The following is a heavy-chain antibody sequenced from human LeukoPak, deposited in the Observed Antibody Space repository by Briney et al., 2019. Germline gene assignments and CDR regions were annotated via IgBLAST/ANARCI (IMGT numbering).Heavy chain of an antibody. CDR1: GYTFTSYG. Sequence: GASVKVSCKASGYTFTSYGISWVRQAPGQGLEWMGIINPSGGSTSYAQKFQGRVTMTRDTSTSTVYMELSSLRSEDTAVYYCARDPPCSSTSCYKTFDYWGQGTLVTVSS. D-gene: IGHD2-2*02. J-gene: IGHJ4*02. CDR2: INPSGGST. CDR3: ARDPPCSSTSCYKTFDY. V-gene: IGHV1-46*01.